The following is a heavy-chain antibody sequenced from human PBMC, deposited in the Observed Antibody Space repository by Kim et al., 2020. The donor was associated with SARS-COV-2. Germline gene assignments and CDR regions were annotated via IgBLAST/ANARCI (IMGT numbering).Heavy chain of an antibody. V-gene: IGHV3-30*18. CDR1: GFTFSSYG. CDR2: ISYDGSNK. J-gene: IGHJ4*02. Sequence: GGSLRLSCAASGFTFSSYGMHWVRQAPGKGLEWVAAISYDGSNKYYADSVKGRFTISRDNSKNTLYLQMNSLRAEDTAVYYCAKDLRSAKLWFGEWGYFDYWGQGTLVTGSS. D-gene: IGHD3-10*01. CDR3: AKDLRSAKLWFGEWGYFDY.